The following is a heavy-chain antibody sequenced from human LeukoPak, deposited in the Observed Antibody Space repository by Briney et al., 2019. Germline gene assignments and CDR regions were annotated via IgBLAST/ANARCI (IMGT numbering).Heavy chain of an antibody. V-gene: IGHV4-39*01. CDR1: GGSISSSSYY. CDR2: VYYSGST. J-gene: IGHJ3*02. D-gene: IGHD1-26*01. Sequence: PSETLSLTCTVSGGSISSSSYYWGWIRQPPGKGLEWIGSVYYSGSTYYNPSLKSRVTISVDTSKNQFSLKLSSVTAADTAVYYCARVGSTVTVDFDIWGQGPVVTVSS. CDR3: ARVGSTVTVDFDI.